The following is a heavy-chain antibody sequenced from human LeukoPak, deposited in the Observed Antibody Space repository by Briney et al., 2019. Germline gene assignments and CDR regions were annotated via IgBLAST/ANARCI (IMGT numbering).Heavy chain of an antibody. CDR2: FIPILGIA. CDR3: ARTLAVAGTSGGFDY. V-gene: IGHV1-69*04. CDR1: GGTFSSYA. D-gene: IGHD6-19*01. J-gene: IGHJ4*02. Sequence: SVKVSCKASGGTFSSYAISWVRQAPGQGLEWMGRFIPILGIANYAQKFQGRVTITADKSTSTAYMELSSLRSEDTAVYYCARTLAVAGTSGGFDYWGQGTLVTVSS.